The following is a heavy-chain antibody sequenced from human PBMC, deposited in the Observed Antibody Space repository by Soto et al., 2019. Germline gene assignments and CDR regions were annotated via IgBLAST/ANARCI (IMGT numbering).Heavy chain of an antibody. J-gene: IGHJ4*02. CDR3: ARDLVHGYYFDY. D-gene: IGHD4-17*01. V-gene: IGHV3-30-3*01. CDR2: ISYVGSNK. CDR1: GFTFSSYA. Sequence: PGGSLRLSCAASGFTFSSYAMHWVRQAPGMWLECVAVISYVGSNKYYADSVKGRFTISRYNSKNTLYLQMNSLRAEDTAVYYCARDLVHGYYFDYWGQGTLVTVSS.